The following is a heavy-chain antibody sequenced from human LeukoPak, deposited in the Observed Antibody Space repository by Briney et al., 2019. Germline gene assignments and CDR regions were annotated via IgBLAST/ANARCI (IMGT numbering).Heavy chain of an antibody. V-gene: IGHV4-59*12. CDR3: ARDQRSQGWFDP. J-gene: IGHJ5*02. CDR1: GGSISSYY. CDR2: IYYSGST. Sequence: SETLSLTCTVSGGSISSYYWSWIRQPPGKGLEWIGSIYYSGSTYYNPSLKSRVTISVDTSKNQFSLKLSSVTAADTAVYYCARDQRSQGWFDPWGQGTLVTVSS.